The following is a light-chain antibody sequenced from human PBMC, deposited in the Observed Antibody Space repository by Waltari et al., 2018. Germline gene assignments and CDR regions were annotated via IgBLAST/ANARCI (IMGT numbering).Light chain of an antibody. V-gene: IGLV4-69*01. CDR1: SGHSSNV. J-gene: IGLJ3*02. CDR3: QTGGHGTWV. CDR2: VNSDGSH. Sequence: QLVLTQLPSASASLGASVKLTCTLSSGHSSNVIAWLQQQPEKGPRYLMKVNSDGSHSKGDKIPDRFSGSSSGTEHYRTISSLQSEDEADYYCQTGGHGTWVFGGGTKLTIL.